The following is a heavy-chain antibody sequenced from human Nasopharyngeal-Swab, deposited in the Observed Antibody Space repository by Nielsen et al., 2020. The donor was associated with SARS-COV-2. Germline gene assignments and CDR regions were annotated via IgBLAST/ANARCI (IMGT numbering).Heavy chain of an antibody. J-gene: IGHJ4*02. CDR1: GFIVSSTY. V-gene: IGHV3-53*05. D-gene: IGHD2-2*01. Sequence: GESLKISCAVSGFIVSSTYMSWVRQAPGKGLEWVSVTEIGGITHYADSVEGRFTFYRDNSRNMVHLQMNRLRDEDTAVYYCVREGGTSGRAGYFDYWGRGTLVTVSS. CDR3: VREGGTSGRAGYFDY. CDR2: TEIGGIT.